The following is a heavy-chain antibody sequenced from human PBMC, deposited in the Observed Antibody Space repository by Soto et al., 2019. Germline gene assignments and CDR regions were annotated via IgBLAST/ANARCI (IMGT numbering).Heavy chain of an antibody. V-gene: IGHV1-69*01. Sequence: QVQLVQSGAVVKKPGSSVKVSCKASGGTFSSYAISWVRQAPGQGLEWMGGIIPIFGTANYAQKFQGRVTITADESTSTAYMALSSLRSEDTAVYYCERVVWGSYRYLYFDYWGQGTLVTVSS. CDR3: ERVVWGSYRYLYFDY. CDR2: IIPIFGTA. D-gene: IGHD3-16*02. CDR1: GGTFSSYA. J-gene: IGHJ4*02.